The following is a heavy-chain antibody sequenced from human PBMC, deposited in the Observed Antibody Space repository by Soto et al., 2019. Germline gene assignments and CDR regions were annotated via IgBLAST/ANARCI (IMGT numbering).Heavy chain of an antibody. CDR1: GFTFDDYG. CDR2: INWNGGST. D-gene: IGHD3-10*01. J-gene: IGHJ6*02. CDR3: ARDKVLLWFAQGGYGMDV. V-gene: IGHV3-20*04. Sequence: GGSLRLSCAASGFTFDDYGMSWVRQAPGKGLEWVSGINWNGGSTGYADSVKGRFTISRDNAKNSLYLQMNSLRAEDTALYYCARDKVLLWFAQGGYGMDVWGQGTTVTVSS.